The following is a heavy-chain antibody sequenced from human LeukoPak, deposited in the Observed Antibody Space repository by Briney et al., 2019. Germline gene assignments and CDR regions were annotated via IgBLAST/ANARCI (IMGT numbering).Heavy chain of an antibody. V-gene: IGHV5-51*01. CDR2: IYPGDSDT. CDR1: GYSFTTYW. CDR3: ARRQDPKHFDY. J-gene: IGHJ4*02. Sequence: GESLKISCKGSGYSFTTYWIGWVRQMPGKGLEWMGIIYPGDSDTRYSPSFQGQVTISADKSISTAYLQWSSLKASDTAVYYCARRQDPKHFDYWGQGTLVTVSS.